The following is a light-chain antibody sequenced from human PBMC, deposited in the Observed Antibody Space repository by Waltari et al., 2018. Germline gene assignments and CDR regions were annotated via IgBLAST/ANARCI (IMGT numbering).Light chain of an antibody. CDR1: TIDIGSYNY. V-gene: IGLV2-14*03. CDR2: DVN. Sequence: QSALTQPASVSGSPGQSITISCSGSTIDIGSYNYVSWYQQHPGKAPKLIIFDVNRRPSLVSIRFSGAKSGLTASLTISVLQAEDEAEYYCSSYTGSSALVVFGGGPKLSVL. CDR3: SSYTGSSALVV. J-gene: IGLJ2*01.